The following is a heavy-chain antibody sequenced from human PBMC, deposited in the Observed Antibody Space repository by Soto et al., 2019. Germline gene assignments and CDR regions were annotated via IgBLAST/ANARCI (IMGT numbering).Heavy chain of an antibody. V-gene: IGHV3-23*01. CDR2: INKDGGRK. D-gene: IGHD1-1*01. Sequence: EVPLLESGGGLVQPGESLRLSCAASGFTFGSYFMNWVRQAPGKGPEWVSDINKDGGRKHYADSVRGRFTISRDNSRNTLYLQMNRLRAEDTALYYCAKDLHWYGMDVWGQGTTVTVSS. J-gene: IGHJ6*02. CDR3: AKDLHWYGMDV. CDR1: GFTFGSYF.